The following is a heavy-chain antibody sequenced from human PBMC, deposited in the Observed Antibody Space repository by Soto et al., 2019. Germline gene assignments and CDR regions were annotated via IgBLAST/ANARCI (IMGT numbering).Heavy chain of an antibody. V-gene: IGHV2-5*02. CDR2: IYWDGES. CDR1: GFSFTTTRMG. CDR3: AHRDSTGTTTYFDS. J-gene: IGHJ4*02. D-gene: IGHD1-1*01. Sequence: QITLKEAGPTLVKPTETLTLTCTFSGFSFTTTRMGVGWTRQPPGKALEWLAIIYWDGESRYNPLLRRRLTLTEDTAKMPVVLTMTNIDPTDAATYYCAHRDSTGTTTYFDSWGQGIPVTVAS.